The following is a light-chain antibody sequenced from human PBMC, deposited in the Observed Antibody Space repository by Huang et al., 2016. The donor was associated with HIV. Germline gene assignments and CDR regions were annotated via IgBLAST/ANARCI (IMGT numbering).Light chain of an antibody. Sequence: DIQMTQSPSSLSASVGDRVTITCRASQGIGNSLAWYQQKPGKAPRLLLDATSRLESGVPSRFSGSGSGTHYTLTISTLQPEDIASYYCQQYHGIPWTFGQGTKVEIK. CDR1: QGIGNS. CDR3: QQYHGIPWT. V-gene: IGKV1-NL1*01. CDR2: ATS. J-gene: IGKJ1*01.